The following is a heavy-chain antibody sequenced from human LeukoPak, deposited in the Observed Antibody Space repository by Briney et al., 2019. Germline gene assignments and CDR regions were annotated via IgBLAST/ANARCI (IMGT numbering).Heavy chain of an antibody. Sequence: SETLSLTCTVSGGSISSYYWSWIRQPPGKGLEWIGEINHSGSTYYNPSLKSRVTISVDTSKSQFSLKLSSVTAADTAVYYCARLGDFWSGYYTFDYWGQGTLVTVSS. D-gene: IGHD3-3*01. CDR3: ARLGDFWSGYYTFDY. CDR2: INHSGST. V-gene: IGHV4-34*01. CDR1: GGSISSYY. J-gene: IGHJ4*02.